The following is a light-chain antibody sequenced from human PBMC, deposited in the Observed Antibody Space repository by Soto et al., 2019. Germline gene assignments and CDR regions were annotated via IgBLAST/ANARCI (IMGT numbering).Light chain of an antibody. CDR1: SSNIGRNY. V-gene: IGLV1-47*01. CDR3: AAWDDSLGGPV. J-gene: IGLJ3*02. Sequence: QSVLTQAPSASGPPGQRVTISCSGSSSNIGRNYVYWYLQLPGTAPKLLIYKNNQRPSGVPDRFSGSKSGTSASLAISGLRSEDEAKYYCAAWDDSLGGPVFGGGTKVTVL. CDR2: KNN.